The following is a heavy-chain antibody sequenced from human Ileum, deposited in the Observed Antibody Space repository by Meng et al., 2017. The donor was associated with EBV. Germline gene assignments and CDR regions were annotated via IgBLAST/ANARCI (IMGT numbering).Heavy chain of an antibody. V-gene: IGHV4-59*08. J-gene: IGHJ4*02. CDR2: IYYSGST. CDR1: CGSISSYY. D-gene: IGHD2-15*01. CDR3: ARGGWSLDY. Sequence: QVRLQESGPGLVKPSETLSLTCTVSCGSISSYYWSWIRQPPGKGLEWIGYIYYSGSTNYTPSLKSRVTISVDTSKNQFSLNLSSVTAADTAVYYCARGGWSLDYWGQGTLVTVSS.